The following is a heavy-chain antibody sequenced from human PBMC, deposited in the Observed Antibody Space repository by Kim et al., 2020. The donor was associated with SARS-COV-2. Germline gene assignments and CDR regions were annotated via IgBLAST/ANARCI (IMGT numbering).Heavy chain of an antibody. CDR2: IYYSGST. Sequence: SETLSLTCTVSGGSISSSSYYWGWIRQPPGKGLEWIGSIYYSGSTYYNPSLKSRVTISVDTSKNQFSLKLSSVTAADTAVYYCAREGTTVVTRGWFDPWGQGTLVTVSS. CDR3: AREGTTVVTRGWFDP. V-gene: IGHV4-39*07. J-gene: IGHJ5*02. CDR1: GGSISSSSYY. D-gene: IGHD4-17*01.